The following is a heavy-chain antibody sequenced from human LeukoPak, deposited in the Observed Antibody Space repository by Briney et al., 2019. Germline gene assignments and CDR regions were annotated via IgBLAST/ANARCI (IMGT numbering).Heavy chain of an antibody. V-gene: IGHV3-30*18. Sequence: QPGRSLRLSCAASGFTFSSYGMHWVRQAPGKGLEWVAVISYDGSNKYYADSVKGRFTISRDNSKNTLYLQMNSLRAEDTAVYYCAKDGRESWRRSQTNYFDYWGQGTLVTVSS. CDR3: AKDGRESWRRSQTNYFDY. J-gene: IGHJ4*02. CDR2: ISYDGSNK. D-gene: IGHD3-10*01. CDR1: GFTFSSYG.